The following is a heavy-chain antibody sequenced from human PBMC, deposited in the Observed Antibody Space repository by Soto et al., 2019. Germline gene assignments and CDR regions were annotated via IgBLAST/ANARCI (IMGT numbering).Heavy chain of an antibody. Sequence: EVQLVESGGGLVQPGRSLRLSCAASGFTFDDYAMHWVRQAPGKGLEWVSGISWKSGSIGYADSVKARFTTSRDNAKISLYLQMNSLRAEDTALYYCAKSPYYDVDYMDVWGKGTTVTVSS. V-gene: IGHV3-9*01. CDR3: AKSPYYDVDYMDV. CDR2: ISWKSGSI. J-gene: IGHJ6*03. CDR1: GFTFDDYA. D-gene: IGHD1-26*01.